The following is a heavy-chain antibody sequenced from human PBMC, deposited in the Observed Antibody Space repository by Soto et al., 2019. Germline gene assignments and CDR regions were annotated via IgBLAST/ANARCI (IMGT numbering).Heavy chain of an antibody. V-gene: IGHV3-74*01. CDR3: ARDIVVVPAAYGMDV. J-gene: IGHJ6*02. Sequence: PGGSLRLSCAASGFTFSSYWMHWVRQAPGKGLVWVSRINSDGSSTSYADSVKGRFTISRDNAKNTLYLQMNSLRAEDTAVYYCARDIVVVPAAYGMDVWGQGTTVTVSS. D-gene: IGHD2-2*01. CDR1: GFTFSSYW. CDR2: INSDGSST.